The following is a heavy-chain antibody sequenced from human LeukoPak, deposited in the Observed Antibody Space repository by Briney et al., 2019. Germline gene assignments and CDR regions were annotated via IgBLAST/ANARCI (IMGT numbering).Heavy chain of an antibody. V-gene: IGHV5-51*01. CDR3: ATSGGAYSRADY. CDR2: IYPGDSHT. Sequence: GDSLKISCKGSGYIYTTYWIAWERQMPGKGLEWMGIIYPGDSHTKYNPSFQDQVTISVDKSITTAYLQWSSLKASDTAMYYCATSGGAYSRADYWGQGTLVTVSS. J-gene: IGHJ4*02. D-gene: IGHD1-26*01. CDR1: GYIYTTYW.